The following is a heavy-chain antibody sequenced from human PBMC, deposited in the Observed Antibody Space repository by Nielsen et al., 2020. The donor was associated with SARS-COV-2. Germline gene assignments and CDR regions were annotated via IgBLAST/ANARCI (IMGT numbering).Heavy chain of an antibody. CDR2: ISSSSSYT. D-gene: IGHD2-15*01. CDR1: GFTFSDYY. V-gene: IGHV3-11*03. CDR3: ARCSGGSCYATTFDY. J-gene: IGHJ4*02. Sequence: GGSLRLSCAASGFTFSDYYMSWIRQAPGKGLEWVSYISSSSSYTNYADSVKGRFTISRDNAKNSLYLQMNSLRAEDTAVYYCARCSGGSCYATTFDYWDQGTLVTVSS.